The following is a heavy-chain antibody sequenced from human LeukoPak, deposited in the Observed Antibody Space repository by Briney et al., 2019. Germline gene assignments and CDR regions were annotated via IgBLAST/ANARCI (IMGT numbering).Heavy chain of an antibody. Sequence: GGSLRLSCAASGVTFSSYSMNWVRQAPGKGLEWVSSISSSSSYIYYADSVKGRFTISRDNAKNSLYLQMNSLRAEDTAVYYCARVDTALGDYWGQGTLVTVSS. V-gene: IGHV3-21*01. CDR1: GVTFSSYS. J-gene: IGHJ4*02. CDR2: ISSSSSYI. CDR3: ARVDTALGDY. D-gene: IGHD5-18*01.